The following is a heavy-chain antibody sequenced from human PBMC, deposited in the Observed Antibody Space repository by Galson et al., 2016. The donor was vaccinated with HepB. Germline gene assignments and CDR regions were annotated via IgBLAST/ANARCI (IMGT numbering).Heavy chain of an antibody. D-gene: IGHD4/OR15-4a*01. CDR2: ISNSGAAI. J-gene: IGHJ1*01. CDR3: ARTRDDYGAYYPTVYFQH. V-gene: IGHV3-48*03. Sequence: SLRLSCAASGFTFRFYEMNWVRQAPGKGPEWVSYISNSGAAIYYADSVKGRFPIARDNSKSSLFLHMDSLRVEDTAVYYCARTRDDYGAYYPTVYFQHWGQGTLVSVSS. CDR1: GFTFRFYE.